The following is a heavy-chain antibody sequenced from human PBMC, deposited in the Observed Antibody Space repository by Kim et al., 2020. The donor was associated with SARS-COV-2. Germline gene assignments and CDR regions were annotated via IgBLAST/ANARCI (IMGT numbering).Heavy chain of an antibody. J-gene: IGHJ4*02. CDR1: GFTFSSYS. Sequence: GGSLRLSCAASGFTFSSYSMNWVRQAPGKGLEWVSSISSGSPYIYYADSLKGRFTISRDNAKNSLYLQMNSLRAEDTAVYYCATVPYRSSWYFIDYWGQGTLVTVSS. CDR2: ISSGSPYI. V-gene: IGHV3-21*01. CDR3: ATVPYRSSWYFIDY. D-gene: IGHD6-13*01.